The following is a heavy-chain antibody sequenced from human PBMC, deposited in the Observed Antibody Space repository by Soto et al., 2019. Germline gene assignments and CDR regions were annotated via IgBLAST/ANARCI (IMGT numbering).Heavy chain of an antibody. D-gene: IGHD2-15*01. Sequence: ASETLSLTCAVYGGSFSGYYWSWIRQPPGKGLEWIGEINHSGSTNYNPSLKSRVTISVDTSKNQFSLKLSSVTAADTAVYYCASRGCSGGSCSTLTAWFDPWGQGTLVTVSS. J-gene: IGHJ5*02. CDR2: INHSGST. V-gene: IGHV4-34*01. CDR1: GGSFSGYY. CDR3: ASRGCSGGSCSTLTAWFDP.